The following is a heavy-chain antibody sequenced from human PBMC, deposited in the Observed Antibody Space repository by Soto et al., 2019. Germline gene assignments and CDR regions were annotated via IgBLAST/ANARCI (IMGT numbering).Heavy chain of an antibody. V-gene: IGHV1-46*01. CDR1: GYTFTSYY. Sequence: GASVKVSCKASGYTFTSYYMHWVRQAPGQGLEWMGIINPSGGSTSYAQKFQGRVTMTRDTSTSTVYMELSSLRSEDTAVYYCARDLKRSRFSGEPEDDYWGQGTLVTVSS. J-gene: IGHJ4*02. CDR3: ARDLKRSRFSGEPEDDY. CDR2: INPSGGST. D-gene: IGHD3-16*01.